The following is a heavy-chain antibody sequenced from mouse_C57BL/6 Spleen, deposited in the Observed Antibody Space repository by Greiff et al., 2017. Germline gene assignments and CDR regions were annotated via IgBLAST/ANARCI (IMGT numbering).Heavy chain of an antibody. Sequence: VQLQQPGAELVKPGASVKLSCKASGYTFTSYWMHWVKQRPGQGLEWIGMIHPNSGSTNYNETFKSKATLTVDKSSSTAYMQLSSLTSEDSAVYYCARDFDYYGSSPGYWGQGTTLTVSS. J-gene: IGHJ2*01. V-gene: IGHV1-64*01. CDR2: IHPNSGST. D-gene: IGHD1-1*01. CDR3: ARDFDYYGSSPGY. CDR1: GYTFTSYW.